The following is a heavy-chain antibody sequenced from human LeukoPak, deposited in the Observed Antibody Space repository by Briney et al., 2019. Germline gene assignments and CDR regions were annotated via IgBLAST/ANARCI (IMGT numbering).Heavy chain of an antibody. J-gene: IGHJ4*02. CDR1: GFTFSSYT. V-gene: IGHV3-21*04. CDR2: ITGSSSYT. CDR3: AKDQKSIAATGYDY. D-gene: IGHD6-13*01. Sequence: PGGSLRLSCAASGFTFSSYTMNWVRQAPGKGLEWVSSITGSSSYTYYADSVKGRFTISRDNAKNSLYLQMNSLRADDTAVYFCAKDQKSIAATGYDYWGQGTLVTVSS.